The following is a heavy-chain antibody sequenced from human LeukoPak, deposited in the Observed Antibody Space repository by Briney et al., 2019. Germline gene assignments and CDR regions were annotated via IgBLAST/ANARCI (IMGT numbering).Heavy chain of an antibody. D-gene: IGHD3-10*01. CDR1: GFTFSSYA. J-gene: IGHJ5*02. V-gene: IGHV3-23*01. CDR3: AKDPESGGWFGEST. CDR2: ISGSGGST. Sequence: PGGSLRLSCAASGFTFSSYAMRWVRQAPGKGLEWVSAISGSGGSTYYADSVKGRFTISRDNSKNTLYLQMNSLRAEDTAVYYCAKDPESGGWFGESTWGQGTLVAVSS.